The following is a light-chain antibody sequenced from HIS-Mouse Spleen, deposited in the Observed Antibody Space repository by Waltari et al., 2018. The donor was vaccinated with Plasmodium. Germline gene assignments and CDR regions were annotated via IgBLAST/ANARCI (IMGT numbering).Light chain of an antibody. J-gene: IGLJ3*02. V-gene: IGLV1-47*01. Sequence: QSVLTQPPSASGTPGQRVTISCSGSSSNIGRNYVYWYQQLPGTAPKLLIFRNNQRPSGVPDRFSGSKSGTSASLAISGLRSEDEAYYYCAAWDDSLSGPVFGGGTKLTVL. CDR1: SSNIGRNY. CDR2: RNN. CDR3: AAWDDSLSGPV.